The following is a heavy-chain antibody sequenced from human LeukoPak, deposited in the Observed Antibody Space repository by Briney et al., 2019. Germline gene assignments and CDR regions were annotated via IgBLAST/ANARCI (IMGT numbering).Heavy chain of an antibody. J-gene: IGHJ4*02. D-gene: IGHD3-3*01. V-gene: IGHV1-2*02. CDR2: INPNSGGT. CDR1: GYTFTGYY. Sequence: GASVKVSCKASGYTFTGYYMHWVRQAPGQGLEWMGWINPNSGGTNYAQKFQGRVTMTRDTSISTAYMELSRLRSDDTAVYYYARGYDYDFWSGYPTHDYWGQGTLVTVSS. CDR3: ARGYDYDFWSGYPTHDY.